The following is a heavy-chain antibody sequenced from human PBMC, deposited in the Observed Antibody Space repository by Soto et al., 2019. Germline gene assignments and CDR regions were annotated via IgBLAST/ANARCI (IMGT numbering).Heavy chain of an antibody. CDR2: INAGNGNT. D-gene: IGHD1-26*01. J-gene: IGHJ4*02. CDR3: ARAQWELTWLIDY. Sequence: ASVKVSCKASGYTFTSYAMHWVRQAPGQRLEWMGWINAGNGNTKYSQKFQGRVTITRDTSASTAYMELSSLRSEDTAVYYCARAQWELTWLIDYWGQGTLVTVSS. CDR1: GYTFTSYA. V-gene: IGHV1-3*01.